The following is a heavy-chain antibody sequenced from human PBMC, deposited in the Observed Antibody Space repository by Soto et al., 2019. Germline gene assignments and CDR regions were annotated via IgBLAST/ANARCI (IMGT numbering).Heavy chain of an antibody. Sequence: GGSLRLSCAASGFTFSSYSMNWVRQAPGKGLEWVSSISSSSSYIYYADSVKGRFTISRDNAKNSLYLQMNSLRAEDTAVYYCARDRETRGFFDYWGQGTLVTVSS. CDR1: GFTFSSYS. D-gene: IGHD3-10*01. J-gene: IGHJ4*02. CDR2: ISSSSSYI. CDR3: ARDRETRGFFDY. V-gene: IGHV3-21*01.